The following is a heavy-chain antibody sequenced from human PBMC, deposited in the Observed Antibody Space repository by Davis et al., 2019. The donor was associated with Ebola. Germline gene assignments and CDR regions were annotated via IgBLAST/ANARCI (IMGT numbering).Heavy chain of an antibody. V-gene: IGHV4-4*02. CDR1: GGSISSSNW. CDR2: IYYSGST. CDR3: ARDRGFIAAAGDDAFDI. Sequence: SETLSLTCAVSGGSISSSNWWSWVRQPPGKGLEWIGSIYYSGSTYYNPSLKSRVTISVDTSKNQFSLKLSSVTAADTAVYYCARDRGFIAAAGDDAFDIWGQGTMVTVSS. D-gene: IGHD6-13*01. J-gene: IGHJ3*02.